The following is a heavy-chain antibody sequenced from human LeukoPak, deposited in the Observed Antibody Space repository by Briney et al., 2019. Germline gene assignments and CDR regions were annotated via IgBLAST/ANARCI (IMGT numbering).Heavy chain of an antibody. CDR1: GFTFSSYA. V-gene: IGHV3-64*01. D-gene: IGHD2-15*01. Sequence: GGSLRLSCAASGFTFSSYAMRWVRQAPGKGLEYVSAISSNGGSTYYANSVKGRFTISRDNSKNTLYLQMGSLRAEDMAVYYCARVEGYCSGGSCYGAFDIWGQGTMVTVSS. CDR3: ARVEGYCSGGSCYGAFDI. J-gene: IGHJ3*02. CDR2: ISSNGGST.